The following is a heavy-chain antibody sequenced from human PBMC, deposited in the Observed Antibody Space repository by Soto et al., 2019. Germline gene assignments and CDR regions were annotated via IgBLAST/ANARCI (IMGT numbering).Heavy chain of an antibody. CDR3: TRRAYCSGGSCYSGGVIFDY. V-gene: IGHV4-31*03. J-gene: IGHJ4*02. CDR2: IYYSGST. Sequence: QVQLQESGPGLVKPSQTLSLTCTVSGGSISSGGYYWSWIRQHPGKGLEWIGYIYYSGSTYYNPSLKSRFTISVDTSKNQFSLKLSSVTAADTAVYYCTRRAYCSGGSCYSGGVIFDYWGQGTLVTVSS. CDR1: GGSISSGGYY. D-gene: IGHD2-15*01.